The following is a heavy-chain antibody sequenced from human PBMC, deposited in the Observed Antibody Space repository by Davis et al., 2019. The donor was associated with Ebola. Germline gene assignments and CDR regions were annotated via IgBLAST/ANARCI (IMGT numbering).Heavy chain of an antibody. Sequence: GESLKISCAASGFTFSSYAMSWVRQAPGKGLEWVSAISGSGGSTYYADSVKGRFTISRDNSKNTLYLQMNSLRAEDTAVYYCANGAVPATATYFDYWGQGTLVTVSS. D-gene: IGHD2-2*01. V-gene: IGHV3-23*01. CDR1: GFTFSSYA. J-gene: IGHJ4*02. CDR3: ANGAVPATATYFDY. CDR2: ISGSGGST.